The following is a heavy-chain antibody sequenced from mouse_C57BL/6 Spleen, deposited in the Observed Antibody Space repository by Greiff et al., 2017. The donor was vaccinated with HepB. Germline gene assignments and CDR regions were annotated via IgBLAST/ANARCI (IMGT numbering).Heavy chain of an antibody. Sequence: DVKVEESGGGLVKPGGSLKLSCAASGFTFSGYTMYWVRQTPEKRLEWVATISGGGGNTYYPDSVKGRFTISRDNAKNTLDLQMSSLRSEDTALYYCARDDCGSSPFAYWGQGTLVTVSA. V-gene: IGHV5-9*01. CDR2: ISGGGGNT. J-gene: IGHJ3*01. CDR1: GFTFSGYT. CDR3: ARDDCGSSPFAY. D-gene: IGHD1-1*01.